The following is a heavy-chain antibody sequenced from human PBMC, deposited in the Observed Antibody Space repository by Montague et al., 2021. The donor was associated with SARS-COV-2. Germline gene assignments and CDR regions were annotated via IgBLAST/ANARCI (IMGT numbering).Heavy chain of an antibody. D-gene: IGHD5/OR15-5a*01. V-gene: IGHV4-34*01. Sequence: SETLSLTCAVYGGSFRNYYWSWIRQSPGKGLEWIGEVDQSGNTNHNPSLQSRVTISADISKNQFSVKLASATAADTGTYYCARGKRDSTIVVLGVSTRTYFDFWGQGTPVTVSS. CDR1: GGSFRNYY. CDR2: VDQSGNT. CDR3: ARGKRDSTIVVLGVSTRTYFDF. J-gene: IGHJ4*01.